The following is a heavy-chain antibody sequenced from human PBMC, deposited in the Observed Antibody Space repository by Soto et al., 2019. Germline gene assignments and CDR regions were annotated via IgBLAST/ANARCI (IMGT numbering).Heavy chain of an antibody. J-gene: IGHJ5*02. CDR1: GYRFTSYW. D-gene: IGHD3-22*01. CDR2: IFPSDSDT. CDR3: ARKDKSGYFNWFDP. V-gene: IGHV5-51*01. Sequence: GESLKISCRTSGYRFTSYWIAWVRQMPGKGLEWMGIIFPSDSDTRYSPSFQGQVTISADRSTSTVFLQWASLKAPDTAVHFCARKDKSGYFNWFDPWGQGTLVTVSS.